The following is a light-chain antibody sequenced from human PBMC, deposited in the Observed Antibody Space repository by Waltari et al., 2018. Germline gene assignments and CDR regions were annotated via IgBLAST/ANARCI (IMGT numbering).Light chain of an antibody. V-gene: IGLV2-8*01. CDR3: TSYAGIHHFV. J-gene: IGLJ1*01. CDR2: EVS. CDR1: SSDVGGYNY. Sequence: QSALTQPPSASGSPGQSVTVACTGTSSDVGGYNYVTWYQPHPGKAPKLMIVEVSKQPSGVPVRFSGSKSGHPASLTVAGLQTEDEAECYSTSYAGIHHFVVGTGTKVTVL.